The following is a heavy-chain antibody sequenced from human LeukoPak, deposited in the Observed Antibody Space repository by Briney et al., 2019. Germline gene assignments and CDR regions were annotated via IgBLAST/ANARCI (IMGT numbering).Heavy chain of an antibody. V-gene: IGHV3-7*01. J-gene: IGHJ4*03. D-gene: IGHD4-17*01. CDR2: IQEDGSEK. Sequence: GRSLRLSCAASGFTFSSYWMSWVRQAPGEGLEWVANIQEDGSEKNLLDSVKGRFTVSRDNAKNSLYLQMNSLRVEDTAVYHCARARGYGDYTLSGPLGYWGRGTLVTVSS. CDR1: GFTFSSYW. CDR3: ARARGYGDYTLSGPLGY.